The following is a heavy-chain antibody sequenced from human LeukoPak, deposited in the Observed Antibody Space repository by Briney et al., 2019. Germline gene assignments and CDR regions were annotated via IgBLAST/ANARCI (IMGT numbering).Heavy chain of an antibody. CDR2: ISPDGSSA. Sequence: GGSPRLSCAASEFSFSSYWMHWVRQAPGKGLVWVSRISPDGSSASYADSVRGRFTISRDNAKNTLYLQMNSLRAEETAVYYCARDPSGWHSMDYWGQGILVTVSS. J-gene: IGHJ4*02. D-gene: IGHD6-19*01. CDR3: ARDPSGWHSMDY. CDR1: EFSFSSYW. V-gene: IGHV3-74*01.